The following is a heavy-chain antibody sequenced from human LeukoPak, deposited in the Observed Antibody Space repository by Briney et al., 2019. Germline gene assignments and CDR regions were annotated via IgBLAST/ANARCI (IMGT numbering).Heavy chain of an antibody. CDR2: IGGSGANT. CDR3: VLGPFGELYSSEWFDP. Sequence: GGSLRLSCAASGFTFSSYAMSWVRQAPGKGLEWVSAIGGSGANTFYADSVKGRFTISRDNPKNTLYLQRNSLRADDTAVYYCVLGPFGELYSSEWFDPSGQGTLVTVSS. J-gene: IGHJ5*02. V-gene: IGHV3-23*01. D-gene: IGHD3-10*01. CDR1: GFTFSSYA.